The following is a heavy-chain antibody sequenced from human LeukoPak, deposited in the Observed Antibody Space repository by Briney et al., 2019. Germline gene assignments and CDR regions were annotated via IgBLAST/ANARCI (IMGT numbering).Heavy chain of an antibody. D-gene: IGHD6-19*01. Sequence: GGSLRLSCAASGFTFSSYGMHWVRQAPGKGLEWVAVISYDGSNKYYADSVKGRFTISRDNSKNTLYLQMNSLRAEDTAVYYCARAVADGIDYWGQGTLVTVSS. CDR3: ARAVADGIDY. V-gene: IGHV3-30*03. CDR1: GFTFSSYG. J-gene: IGHJ4*02. CDR2: ISYDGSNK.